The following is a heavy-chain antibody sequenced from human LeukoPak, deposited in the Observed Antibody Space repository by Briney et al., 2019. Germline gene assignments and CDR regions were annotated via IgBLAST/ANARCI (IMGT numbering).Heavy chain of an antibody. CDR2: IYYSGST. V-gene: IGHV4-61*01. CDR3: ARDTYYGSGSFSPRWFDP. CDR1: GGSVSSGSYY. J-gene: IGHJ5*02. Sequence: SETLSLTCTVSGGSVSSGSYYWSWIRQPPGKGLEWIGYIYYSGSTNYNPSLKSRVTISVDTSENQFSLKLSSVTAADTAVYYCARDTYYGSGSFSPRWFDPWGQGTLVTVSS. D-gene: IGHD3-10*01.